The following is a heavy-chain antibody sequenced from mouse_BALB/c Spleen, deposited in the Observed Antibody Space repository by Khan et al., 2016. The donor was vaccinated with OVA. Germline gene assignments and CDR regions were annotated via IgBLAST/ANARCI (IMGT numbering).Heavy chain of an antibody. D-gene: IGHD2-3*01. J-gene: IGHJ4*01. CDR3: ARDGSRYNYAMDY. Sequence: EVQLQESGPGLVKPSQSLSLTCTVTGYSITSDYAWNWIRQFPGNKLEWMGYISSSGSTNYNTALKSRISITRDTSKNQFFLQLNSVTTEDTATYYCARDGSRYNYAMDYWGQGTSVTVSS. V-gene: IGHV3-2*02. CDR2: ISSSGST. CDR1: GYSITSDYA.